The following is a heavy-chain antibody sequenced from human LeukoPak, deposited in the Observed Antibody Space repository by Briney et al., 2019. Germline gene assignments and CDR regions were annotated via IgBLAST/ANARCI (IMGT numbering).Heavy chain of an antibody. CDR3: ASGGSWPHWYFDV. V-gene: IGHV3-9*01. Sequence: GGSLRLSCAASGFTFGDYAMHWVRQAPGKGLEWVSRIGWNSGSIAYADSVKGRFTISRDNAKNSLYLQMNSLRAEDTAVYYCASGGSWPHWYFDVWGRGTLVTVSS. J-gene: IGHJ2*01. CDR1: GFTFGDYA. D-gene: IGHD2-15*01. CDR2: IGWNSGSI.